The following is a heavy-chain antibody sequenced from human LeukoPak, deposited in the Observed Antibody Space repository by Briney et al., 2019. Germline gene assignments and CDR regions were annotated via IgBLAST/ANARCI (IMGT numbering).Heavy chain of an antibody. CDR1: GFIFSNYA. Sequence: GGSLRLSCAASGFIFSNYAMHWVRQAPGKGLEWVAVISYDGSNKYYADSVKGRFTISRDNAKNTLYLQMNSLRAGDTAVYYCARDLSNYADYYYYYMDVWGKGTTVTVSS. D-gene: IGHD4-11*01. CDR3: ARDLSNYADYYYYYMDV. V-gene: IGHV3-30*04. J-gene: IGHJ6*03. CDR2: ISYDGSNK.